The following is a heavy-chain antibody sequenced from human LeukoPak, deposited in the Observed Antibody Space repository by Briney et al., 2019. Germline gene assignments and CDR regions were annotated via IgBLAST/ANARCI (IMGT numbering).Heavy chain of an antibody. D-gene: IGHD2-8*01. CDR2: IYPGDSDT. Sequence: GESLKISCKGSGYSFTSYWIGWVRQMPGKGLEWMGIIYPGDSDTRYSPSLQGQVTISADKSISTAYLQWSSLKASDTAMYYCAGGIGYCTNGVCFDYWGQGTLVTVSS. CDR3: AGGIGYCTNGVCFDY. CDR1: GYSFTSYW. V-gene: IGHV5-51*01. J-gene: IGHJ4*02.